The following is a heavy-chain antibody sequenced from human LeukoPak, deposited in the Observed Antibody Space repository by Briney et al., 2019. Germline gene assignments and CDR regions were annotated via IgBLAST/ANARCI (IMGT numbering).Heavy chain of an antibody. CDR2: IYHSGST. CDR3: ARGEEGSSSSFDY. J-gene: IGHJ4*02. Sequence: PSETLSLTCAVSGGSISSSNWWSWVRQPPGKGLEWIGEIYHSGSTNYNPSLKSRVTISVDKSKNQFSLKLSSVTAADTAVYYCARGEEGSSSSFDYWGQGTLVTVSS. V-gene: IGHV4-4*02. D-gene: IGHD6-6*01. CDR1: GGSISSSNW.